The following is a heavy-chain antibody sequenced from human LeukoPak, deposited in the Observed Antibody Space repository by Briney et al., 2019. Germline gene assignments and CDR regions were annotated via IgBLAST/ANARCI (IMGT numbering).Heavy chain of an antibody. V-gene: IGHV3-66*01. J-gene: IGHJ6*03. Sequence: PGGSLRLSCAASGFTVSSNYMSWVRQAPGKGLEWVSVIYSCGSTYYADSVKGRFTISRDNSKNTLYLQMNSLRAEDTAVYYCASVIDDGYYMDVWGKGTTVTVSS. CDR1: GFTVSSNY. D-gene: IGHD3-16*02. CDR3: ASVIDDGYYMDV. CDR2: IYSCGST.